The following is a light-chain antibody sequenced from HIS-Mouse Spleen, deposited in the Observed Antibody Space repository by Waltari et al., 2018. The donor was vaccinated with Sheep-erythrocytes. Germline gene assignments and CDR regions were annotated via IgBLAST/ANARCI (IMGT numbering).Light chain of an antibody. CDR3: SSYTSSSTQV. CDR2: EVS. V-gene: IGLV2-14*01. Sequence: QSALTQPASVSGSPGQSIPIPCTGTSSDVGGYNYFYWYQQHPGKAPNLMIYEVSNRPSGVSNRFSGSKSGNTASLTISGLQAEDEADYYCSSYTSSSTQVFGGGTKLTVL. CDR1: SSDVGGYNY. J-gene: IGLJ2*01.